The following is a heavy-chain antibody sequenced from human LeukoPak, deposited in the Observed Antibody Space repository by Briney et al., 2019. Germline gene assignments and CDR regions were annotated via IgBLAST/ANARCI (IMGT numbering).Heavy chain of an antibody. CDR3: ARDYSNYEGLDNWFDP. D-gene: IGHD4-11*01. V-gene: IGHV1-46*01. J-gene: IGHJ5*02. CDR1: GYTFTSYY. CDR2: INPSGGST. Sequence: ASVKVSCKASGYTFTSYYMHWVRQAPGQGLEWMGIINPSGGSTSYAQKFQGRVTMTRDMSTSTVYMELSSLRSEDTAVYYCARDYSNYEGLDNWFDPWGQGTLVTVSS.